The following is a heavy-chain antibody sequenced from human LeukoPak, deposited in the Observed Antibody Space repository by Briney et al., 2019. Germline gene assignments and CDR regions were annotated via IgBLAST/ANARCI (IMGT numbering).Heavy chain of an antibody. V-gene: IGHV3-33*01. J-gene: IGHJ6*04. CDR1: GFRFRDSA. CDR3: ARAYCSSTRCWGYYYGMDA. CDR2: IWHDGTYK. Sequence: PGGSLRLSCAASGFRFRDSAMHWVRRAPSKGLEWVSVIWHDGTYKYYVDSVKGRFTISRDDSKNTLYLQMNSLRAEDTAVYYCARAYCSSTRCWGYYYGMDAWGEGTTVTVSS. D-gene: IGHD2-2*01.